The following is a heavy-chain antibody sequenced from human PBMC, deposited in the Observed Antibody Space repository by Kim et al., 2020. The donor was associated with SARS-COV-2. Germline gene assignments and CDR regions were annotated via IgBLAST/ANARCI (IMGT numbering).Heavy chain of an antibody. J-gene: IGHJ4*02. Sequence: SETLSLTCTVSGGSISSYYWSWIRQPPGKGLEWIGYIYYSGSTNYNPSLKSRVTISVDTSKNQFSLKLSSVTAADTAVYYCARLASGGSSSLRLEDYWGQGTLVTVSS. CDR3: ARLASGGSSSLRLEDY. CDR1: GGSISSYY. V-gene: IGHV4-59*08. D-gene: IGHD6-6*01. CDR2: IYYSGST.